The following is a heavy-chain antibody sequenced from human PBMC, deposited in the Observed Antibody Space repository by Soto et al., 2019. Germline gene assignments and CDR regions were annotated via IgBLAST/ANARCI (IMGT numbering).Heavy chain of an antibody. CDR3: ARSSFYYDILTGYYTDTTFDY. V-gene: IGHV3-11*03. Sequence: PGGSLRLSCAASGFTFSDYYMSWIRQAPGKGLEWVSYISSSSSYTNYADSVKGRFTISRDNAKNSLYLQMNSLRAEDTAVYYCARSSFYYDILTGYYTDTTFDYWGQGTLVTVSS. CDR2: ISSSSSYT. CDR1: GFTFSDYY. J-gene: IGHJ4*02. D-gene: IGHD3-9*01.